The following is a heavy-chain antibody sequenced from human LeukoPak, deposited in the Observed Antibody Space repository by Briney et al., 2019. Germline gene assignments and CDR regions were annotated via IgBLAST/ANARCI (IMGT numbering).Heavy chain of an antibody. V-gene: IGHV3-74*01. Sequence: PGGSLRLSCAASGFTFSSYWMHWVRQAPGKGLVWVSRINSDGSSTSYADSVKGRSTISRDNAKNTLYLQMNSLRAEDTAVYYCAREGVWRQQLVDYYYGMDVWGQGTTVTVSS. CDR3: AREGVWRQQLVDYYYGMDV. J-gene: IGHJ6*02. CDR1: GFTFSSYW. D-gene: IGHD6-13*01. CDR2: INSDGSST.